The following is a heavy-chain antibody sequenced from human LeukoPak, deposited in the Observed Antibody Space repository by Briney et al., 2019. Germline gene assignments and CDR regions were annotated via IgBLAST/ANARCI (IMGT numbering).Heavy chain of an antibody. Sequence: SETRSLTCTVSGGSFNGYYWSWIRQPPGKGLEWIGYIYYSGSTNYNPSLKSRVTMSVDTSKNQFSLKLSSVTAADTALYYCARHHYTSGTHTPYYFDYWGQGTLVTVSS. CDR1: GGSFNGYY. CDR2: IYYSGST. J-gene: IGHJ4*02. CDR3: ARHHYTSGTHTPYYFDY. V-gene: IGHV4-59*01. D-gene: IGHD3-10*01.